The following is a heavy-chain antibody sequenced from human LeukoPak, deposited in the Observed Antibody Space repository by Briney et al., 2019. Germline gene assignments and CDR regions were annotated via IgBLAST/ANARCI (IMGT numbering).Heavy chain of an antibody. D-gene: IGHD6-13*01. CDR3: ARDLSQYSSSWRYFQH. CDR1: GFTFRNYD. J-gene: IGHJ1*01. CDR2: ISSGGERT. Sequence: PGGSLRLSCAASGFTFRNYDMTWVRQAPGKGLEWVSSISSGGERTYYADSVKGRFTISRVNFKNTLYLQMNSLRAEDTALYYCARDLSQYSSSWRYFQHWGQGTLVTVSS. V-gene: IGHV3-23*01.